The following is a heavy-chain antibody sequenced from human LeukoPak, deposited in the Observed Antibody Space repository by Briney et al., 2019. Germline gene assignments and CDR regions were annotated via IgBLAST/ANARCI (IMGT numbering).Heavy chain of an antibody. Sequence: KPGGSLRLFCAVSGFTLSSCSMNWVRQAPGRGLVWVSSISSSGSYIYYADSVKGRFTISRDNAKNSLYLQMNSLRAEDTAVYYCARGTGSSGYFDYWGQRALVTVSS. V-gene: IGHV3-21*01. D-gene: IGHD3-22*01. J-gene: IGHJ4*02. CDR2: ISSSGSYI. CDR1: GFTLSSCS. CDR3: ARGTGSSGYFDY.